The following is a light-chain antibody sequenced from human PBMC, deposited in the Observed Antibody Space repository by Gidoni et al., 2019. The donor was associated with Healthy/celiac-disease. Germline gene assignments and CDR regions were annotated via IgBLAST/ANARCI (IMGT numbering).Light chain of an antibody. V-gene: IGKV3-11*01. CDR2: DAS. J-gene: IGKJ4*01. CDR1: QSVSSY. Sequence: EIVLTQSPATLSLSPGERATLSCRASQSVSSYLAWYQQNPGQAPRLLIYDASNRATGIPARFSGSGSGTDFTLTISSLEPEDFAVYYCQQRSSALTFGGGTKVEIK. CDR3: QQRSSALT.